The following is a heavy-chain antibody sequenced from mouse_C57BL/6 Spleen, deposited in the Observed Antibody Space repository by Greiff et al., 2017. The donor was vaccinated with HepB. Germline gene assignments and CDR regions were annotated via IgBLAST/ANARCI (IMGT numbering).Heavy chain of an antibody. CDR2: IHPNSGST. J-gene: IGHJ3*01. D-gene: IGHD2-4*01. CDR1: GYTFTSYW. CDR3: ARYYDYDWFAY. V-gene: IGHV1-64*01. Sequence: VQLQQSGAELVKPGASVKLSCKASGYTFTSYWMHWVKQRPGQGLEWIGMIHPNSGSTNYNEKFKSKATLTVDKSSSTAYMQLSSLTSEDSAVYYCARYYDYDWFAYWGQGTLVTVSA.